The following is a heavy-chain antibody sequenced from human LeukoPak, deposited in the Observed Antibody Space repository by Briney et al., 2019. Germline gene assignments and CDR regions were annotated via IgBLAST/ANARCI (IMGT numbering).Heavy chain of an antibody. J-gene: IGHJ6*04. V-gene: IGHV3-23*01. D-gene: IGHD3-10*01. CDR2: ISGSGGST. Sequence: GGSLRLSCAASGFTFSSNAMSWARQAPGKGLEWVSAISGSGGSTYYADSVKGRFTISRDNSKNTLYLRMNSLRAEDTAVYYCAKDGFGDPDGYYYYYGMDVWGKGTTVTVSS. CDR3: AKDGFGDPDGYYYYYGMDV. CDR1: GFTFSSNA.